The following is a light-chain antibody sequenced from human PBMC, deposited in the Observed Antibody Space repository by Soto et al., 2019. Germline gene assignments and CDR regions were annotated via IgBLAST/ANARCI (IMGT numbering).Light chain of an antibody. CDR3: AAWDDSLSGGV. CDR1: SFNIGFNY. Sequence: QLVLTQPPSASGTPGQTVTISCSGSSFNIGFNYVYWYQQLPGMAPKLLIHSNDERPSGVPDRFSGSKSGTSASLAISGLRSEDEAEYYCAAWDDSLSGGVFGTGTQLTVL. J-gene: IGLJ1*01. CDR2: SND. V-gene: IGLV1-47*02.